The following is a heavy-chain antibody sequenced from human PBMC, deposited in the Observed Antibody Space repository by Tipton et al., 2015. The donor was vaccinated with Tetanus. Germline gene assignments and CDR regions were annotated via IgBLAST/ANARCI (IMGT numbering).Heavy chain of an antibody. CDR3: AKAVVGAYYYYGMDV. CDR1: GFTFSSSA. D-gene: IGHD2-15*01. Sequence: SLRLSCAASGFTFSSSAMNWVRQAPGKGLEWVSGINGSGGSTYFPDSVKGRFTISRDNSKDTLYLQMNSLRAEDTAVYYCAKAVVGAYYYYGMDVWGQGTTVTVSS. J-gene: IGHJ6*02. CDR2: INGSGGST. V-gene: IGHV3-23*01.